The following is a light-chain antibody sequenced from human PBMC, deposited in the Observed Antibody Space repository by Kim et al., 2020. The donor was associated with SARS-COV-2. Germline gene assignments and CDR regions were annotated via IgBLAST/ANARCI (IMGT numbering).Light chain of an antibody. V-gene: IGLV2-14*03. CDR1: SSDVGGYNY. CDR2: AVS. Sequence: QSALTQPASVSGSPGQSVTISCTGTSSDVGGYNYVSWYQQHPGKAPKLMIYAVSDRPAGVSDRFSGSKSGNTASLTISGLQAEDEADYYCTSYTGSSRYVFGTGTKVTVL. CDR3: TSYTGSSRYV. J-gene: IGLJ1*01.